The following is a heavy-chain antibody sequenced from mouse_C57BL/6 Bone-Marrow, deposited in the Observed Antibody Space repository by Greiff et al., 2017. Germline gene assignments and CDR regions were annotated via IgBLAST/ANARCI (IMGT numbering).Heavy chain of an antibody. J-gene: IGHJ4*01. CDR3: ARFLDYSIPYYYAMDY. V-gene: IGHV1-39*01. D-gene: IGHD2-5*01. CDR2: INPNYGTT. CDR1: GYSFTDYN. Sequence: EVQLQQSGPELVKPGASVKISCKASGYSFTDYNMNWVKQSNGKSLEWIGVINPNYGTTSYNQKFKGKATLTVDQASSTAYMQSNVLTSENSAVYYCARFLDYSIPYYYAMDYWGQGTSVTVSS.